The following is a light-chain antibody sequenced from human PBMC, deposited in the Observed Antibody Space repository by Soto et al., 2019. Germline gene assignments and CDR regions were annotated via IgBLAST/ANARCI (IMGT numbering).Light chain of an antibody. J-gene: IGKJ4*01. V-gene: IGKV3-15*01. CDR2: GAS. CDR3: QQYNNWPLT. Sequence: IVMTQSPATLPVSPGERATLSCRARQSVGSNLAWYQQKPGQAPRLLIYGASTRATGIPARFSGSGSETEFTLTISSLQSEDFEIYYCQQYNNWPLTFGGGTKVDI. CDR1: QSVGSN.